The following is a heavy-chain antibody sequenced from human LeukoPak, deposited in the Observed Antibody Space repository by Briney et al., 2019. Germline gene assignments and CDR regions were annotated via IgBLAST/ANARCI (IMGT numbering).Heavy chain of an antibody. Sequence: ASVKVSCKASRYTFTSYYMHWVRQAPGQGLEWMGIINPRDGSTTYAQKFQGRVTMTRDTSTSTVYMELSSLRSEDTAVYYCARHQGAGEYPFDYWGQGTLVTVSS. V-gene: IGHV1-46*01. CDR2: INPRDGST. CDR1: RYTFTSYY. CDR3: ARHQGAGEYPFDY. J-gene: IGHJ4*02. D-gene: IGHD3-16*01.